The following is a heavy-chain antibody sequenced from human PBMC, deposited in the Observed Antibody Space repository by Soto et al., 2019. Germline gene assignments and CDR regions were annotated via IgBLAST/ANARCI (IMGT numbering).Heavy chain of an antibody. V-gene: IGHV2-5*02. J-gene: IGHJ3*01. D-gene: IGHD2-2*01. CDR3: AHAYGGTSWPNDAFDV. CDR1: GFSLSADGVG. Sequence: ITLKESGPTLVKPTQTLTLTCSFSGFSLSADGVGVGWIRQPPGKALAWLALIYWDDDTRYRPSLKSRLTITKDSSKNQVVLTMTNMDPVDTATYYCAHAYGGTSWPNDAFDVWGQGTVVTVSS. CDR2: IYWDDDT.